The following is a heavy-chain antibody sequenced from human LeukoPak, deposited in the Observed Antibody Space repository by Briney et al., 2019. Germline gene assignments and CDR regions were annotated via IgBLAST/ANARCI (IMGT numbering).Heavy chain of an antibody. CDR3: AREAGYYYDSSGYYAL. Sequence: SETLSLTCTVSGGSISSYYWSWIRQPPGKGLEWIGYIYYSGSTNYNPSPKRRVTLSVDTSKNQFSLQLRSVTAADTAVYYRAREAGYYYDSSGYYALWGQGTLVTVSS. V-gene: IGHV4-59*01. CDR1: GGSISSYY. J-gene: IGHJ4*02. D-gene: IGHD3-22*01. CDR2: IYYSGST.